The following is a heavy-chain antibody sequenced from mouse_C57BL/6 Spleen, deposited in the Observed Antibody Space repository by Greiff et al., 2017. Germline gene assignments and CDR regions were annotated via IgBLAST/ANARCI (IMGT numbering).Heavy chain of an antibody. CDR2: IDPSDSYT. D-gene: IGHD4-1*01. CDR1: GYTFTSYW. CDR3: ARSEVANWDMDY. V-gene: IGHV1-69*01. Sequence: QVQLQQPGAELVMPGASVKLSCKASGYTFTSYWMHWVKQRPGQGLEWIGEIDPSDSYTNYNQKFKGKSTLTVDKSSSTAYMQLSSLTSEDSAVYYCARSEVANWDMDYWGQGTSVTVSS. J-gene: IGHJ4*01.